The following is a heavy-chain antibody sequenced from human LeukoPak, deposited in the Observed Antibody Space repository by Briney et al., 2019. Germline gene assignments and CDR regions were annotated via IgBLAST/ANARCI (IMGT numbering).Heavy chain of an antibody. J-gene: IGHJ6*03. D-gene: IGHD5-24*01. Sequence: GGSLRLSCAASGFTFSNYNMNWVRQAPGKAMDWVSSITSSGTYIFYADSVKGRFTISRDNAKNSLYLQMSSLRAEDTAVYYCARVRDGYKPPKVSSYYYMDVWGKGTTVTISS. CDR1: GFTFSNYN. V-gene: IGHV3-21*01. CDR2: ITSSGTYI. CDR3: ARVRDGYKPPKVSSYYYMDV.